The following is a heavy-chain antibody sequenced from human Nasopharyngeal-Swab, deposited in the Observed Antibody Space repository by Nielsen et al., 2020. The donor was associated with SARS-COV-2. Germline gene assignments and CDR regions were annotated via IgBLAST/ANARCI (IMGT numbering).Heavy chain of an antibody. CDR1: GFTFSSYA. Sequence: GEFLKISCAASGFTFSSYAMHWVRQAPGKGLEWVAVISYDESKKYYADSVKGRFTISRDNSKNTLYLQMNSLRAEDTAVYYCARDQGSSWYTYYYYYGMDVWGQGTTVTVSS. CDR3: ARDQGSSWYTYYYYYGMDV. D-gene: IGHD6-13*01. CDR2: ISYDESKK. V-gene: IGHV3-30-3*01. J-gene: IGHJ6*02.